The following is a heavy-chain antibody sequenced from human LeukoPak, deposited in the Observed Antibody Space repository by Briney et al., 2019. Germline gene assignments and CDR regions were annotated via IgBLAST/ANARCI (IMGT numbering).Heavy chain of an antibody. CDR3: ARDLTVTTRVPYW. J-gene: IGHJ4*02. Sequence: ASVTVSCKASGYIFTNYYIHWVRQAPGQGLEWMGMITPSGGDATYAQKFQGRVAMTRDMSTTTVYMQLSSLRSEDTAVYYCARDLTVTTRVPYWWGQGTLVTVSS. CDR2: ITPSGGDA. CDR1: GYIFTNYY. D-gene: IGHD4-11*01. V-gene: IGHV1-46*01.